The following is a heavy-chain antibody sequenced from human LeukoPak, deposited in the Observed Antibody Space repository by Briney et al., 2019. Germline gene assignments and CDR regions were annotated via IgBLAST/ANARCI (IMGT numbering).Heavy chain of an antibody. D-gene: IGHD3-22*01. CDR1: GFTFSNYD. J-gene: IGHJ4*02. CDR3: SVMHRYYDGSGYGVQ. CDR2: ISTNGRSI. V-gene: IGHV3-23*01. Sequence: PGGSLRLSCEASGFTFSNYDMSWVRQAPGKGLEWVSCISTNGRSISYADSVKGRLTISRDNPRNLLYMEMNSLRAEDTAVYYCSVMHRYYDGSGYGVQWVQGTLVSVCS.